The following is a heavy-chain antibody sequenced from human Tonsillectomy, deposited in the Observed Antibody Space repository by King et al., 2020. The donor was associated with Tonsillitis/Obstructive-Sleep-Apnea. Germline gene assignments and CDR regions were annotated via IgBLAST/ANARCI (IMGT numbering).Heavy chain of an antibody. V-gene: IGHV4-39*02. Sequence: QLQESGPVLVNPSETLSLTCTVSGGSISSSNYYWGWIRQPPGKGLEWIGSFYYSGNTYYNPSLKSRVTISVDTSKNHFSLKLSSVTAADTALYYCAGTPNLNENWFDPWGQGTLVTVSS. CDR3: AGTPNLNENWFDP. CDR1: GGSISSSNYY. J-gene: IGHJ5*02. D-gene: IGHD1-1*01. CDR2: FYYSGNT.